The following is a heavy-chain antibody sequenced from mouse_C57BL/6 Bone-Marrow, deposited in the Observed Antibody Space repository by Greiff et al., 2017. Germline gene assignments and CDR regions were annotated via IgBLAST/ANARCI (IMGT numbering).Heavy chain of an antibody. CDR3: ARGYYGSSYPQVGDFDV. J-gene: IGHJ1*03. Sequence: GERKQPGAELVRPGTSVKLSCKASGYTFTSYWMHWVKQRPGQGLEWIGVIDPSDSYTNYNQKFKGKATLTVDTSSSTAYMQLSRLTSEDSAVYYCARGYYGSSYPQVGDFDVWGTGTTVTVSS. CDR2: IDPSDSYT. V-gene: IGHV1-59*01. CDR1: GYTFTSYW. D-gene: IGHD1-1*01.